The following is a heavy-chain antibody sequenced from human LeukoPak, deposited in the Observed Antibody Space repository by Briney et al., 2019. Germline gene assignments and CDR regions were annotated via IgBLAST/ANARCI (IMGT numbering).Heavy chain of an antibody. J-gene: IGHJ3*02. CDR3: ARMYSGYDLDAFDI. CDR1: GGTFSGYA. CDR2: IIPIFGTA. V-gene: IGHV1-69*13. Sequence: ASVKVSCKASGGTFSGYAISWVRQAPGQGIEWMGGIIPIFGTANYAQKFQGRVTITADESTSTAYMELRSLRSEDTAVYYCARMYSGYDLDAFDIWGQGTMVTVSS. D-gene: IGHD5-12*01.